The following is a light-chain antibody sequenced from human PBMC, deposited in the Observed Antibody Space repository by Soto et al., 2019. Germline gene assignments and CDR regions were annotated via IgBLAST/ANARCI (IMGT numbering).Light chain of an antibody. CDR1: QSIGKH. J-gene: IGKJ5*01. CDR2: AAS. V-gene: IGKV1-39*01. Sequence: SASVGDRVTITCRASQSIGKHLNWYQQKPGKAPKFLIYAASNLQSGVPSRFSGSGSGTDFTLTVNSLQPEDFAAYYCQQGYTSAITFGQGTRLEIK. CDR3: QQGYTSAIT.